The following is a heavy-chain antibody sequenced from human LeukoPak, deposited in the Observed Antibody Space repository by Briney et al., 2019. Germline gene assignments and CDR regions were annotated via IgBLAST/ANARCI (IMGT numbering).Heavy chain of an antibody. CDR1: GFTFSSYG. CDR3: ALPSSSWYYFDY. Sequence: GGSLRLSCAASGFTFSSYGMHWVRQAPGKGLEWVAVISCDGSNKYYADSVKGRFTISRDNSKNTLYLQMNSLRAEDTAVYYCALPSSSWYYFDYWGQGTLVTVSS. V-gene: IGHV3-30*03. D-gene: IGHD6-13*01. J-gene: IGHJ4*02. CDR2: ISCDGSNK.